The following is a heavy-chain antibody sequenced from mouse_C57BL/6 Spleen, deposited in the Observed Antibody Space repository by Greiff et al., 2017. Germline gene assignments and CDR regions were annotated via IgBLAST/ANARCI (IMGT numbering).Heavy chain of an antibody. D-gene: IGHD1-1*01. Sequence: GGGLVQPKGSLKLSCAASGFSFNTYAMNWVRQAPGKGLEWVARIRSKSNNYATYYADSVKDRFTISRDDSESMLYLQMNNLKTEDTAMYYCVRAYGSSLHFDYWGQGTTLTVSS. CDR1: GFSFNTYA. CDR3: VRAYGSSLHFDY. V-gene: IGHV10-1*01. CDR2: IRSKSNNYAT. J-gene: IGHJ2*01.